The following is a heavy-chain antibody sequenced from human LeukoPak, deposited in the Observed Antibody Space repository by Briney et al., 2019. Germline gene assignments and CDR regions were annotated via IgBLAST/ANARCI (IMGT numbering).Heavy chain of an antibody. D-gene: IGHD3-10*01. CDR2: INPNSGGT. Sequence: GASVKVSCKASGYTFTGYYMHWVRQAPGQGLEWMGWINPNSGGTNYAQKLQGRVTITRDRSISTAYMELSMLRSDDTAVYYCARGAPLMVRGVIISDYWGQGTLVTVSS. CDR3: ARGAPLMVRGVIISDY. J-gene: IGHJ4*02. CDR1: GYTFTGYY. V-gene: IGHV1-2*02.